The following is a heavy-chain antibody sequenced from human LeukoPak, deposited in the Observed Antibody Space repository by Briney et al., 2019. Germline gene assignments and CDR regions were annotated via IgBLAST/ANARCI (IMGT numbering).Heavy chain of an antibody. CDR3: ARDHPSSIAARPRWFDP. V-gene: IGHV1-2*06. D-gene: IGHD6-6*01. J-gene: IGHJ5*02. CDR1: GYTFTGYY. Sequence: ASVKVSCKASGYTFTGYYMHWVRQAPGQGLEWMGRINPNRGGTNYAQKFQGRVTMTRDTSISTAYMELSRLRSDDTAVYYCARDHPSSIAARPRWFDPWGQGTLVTVSS. CDR2: INPNRGGT.